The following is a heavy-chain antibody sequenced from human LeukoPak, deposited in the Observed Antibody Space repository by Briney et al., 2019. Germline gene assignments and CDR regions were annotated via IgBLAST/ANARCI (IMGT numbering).Heavy chain of an antibody. J-gene: IGHJ4*02. CDR1: GYTLTELS. V-gene: IGHV1-24*01. CDR2: FDPEDGET. CDR3: ATGQQWLVYFDY. D-gene: IGHD6-19*01. Sequence: ASVKVSCKVSGYTLTELSLHWVRQAPGKGIEWMGGFDPEDGETIYAQKFQGRVTMTEDTSTDTAYMELSSLRSEDTAVYYCATGQQWLVYFDYWGQGTLVTVSS.